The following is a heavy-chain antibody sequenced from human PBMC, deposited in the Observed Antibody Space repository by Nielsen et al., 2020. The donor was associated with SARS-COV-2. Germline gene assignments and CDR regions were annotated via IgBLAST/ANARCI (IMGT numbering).Heavy chain of an antibody. CDR1: GFTFSSYA. V-gene: IGHV3-23*01. CDR3: AREVRRADIVVVPAATAFDI. J-gene: IGHJ3*02. Sequence: GESLKISCAASGFTFSSYAMSWVRQAPGKGLEWVSAISGSGGSTYYADSVKGRFTISRDNSKNTLYLQMNSLRAEDTAVYYCAREVRRADIVVVPAATAFDIWGQGTMVTVSS. D-gene: IGHD2-2*01. CDR2: ISGSGGST.